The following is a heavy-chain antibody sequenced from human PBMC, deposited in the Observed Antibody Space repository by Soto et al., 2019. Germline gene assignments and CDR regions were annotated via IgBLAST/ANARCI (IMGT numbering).Heavy chain of an antibody. CDR2: INHSGST. CDR3: ARERPHRSGWYGGLDY. V-gene: IGHV4-34*01. D-gene: IGHD6-19*01. Sequence: SETLSLTCAVYGGSFSGYYWSWIRQPPGKGLEWIGEINHSGSTNYNPSLKSRVTISVDTSKNQFSLKLSSVTAADTAVYYCARERPHRSGWYGGLDYWGQGTLVTVSS. CDR1: GGSFSGYY. J-gene: IGHJ4*02.